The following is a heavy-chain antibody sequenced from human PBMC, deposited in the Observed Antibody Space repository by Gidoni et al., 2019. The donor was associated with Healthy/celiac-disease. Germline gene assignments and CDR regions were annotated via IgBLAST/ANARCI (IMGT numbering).Heavy chain of an antibody. D-gene: IGHD3-22*01. CDR1: GYTFPGYY. V-gene: IGHV1-2*02. CDR3: ARDKQDYYDSSGPGYYFDY. J-gene: IGHJ4*02. Sequence: QVQLVQSGAEVKKPGASVKVSCKASGYTFPGYYMHWVRQATGHGLEWMGWINPNSGGTNYAQKFQGRVTMTRDTSISTAYMELSRLRSDDTAVYYCARDKQDYYDSSGPGYYFDYWGQGTLVTVSS. CDR2: INPNSGGT.